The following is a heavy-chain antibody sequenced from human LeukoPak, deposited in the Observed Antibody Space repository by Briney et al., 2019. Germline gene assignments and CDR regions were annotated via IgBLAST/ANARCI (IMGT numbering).Heavy chain of an antibody. CDR1: GFTFSSYA. CDR2: ISYDGSNK. V-gene: IGHV3-30-3*01. D-gene: IGHD5-12*01. Sequence: GGSLRLSCAASGFTFSSYAMHWVRQAPGKGLEWVAVISYDGSNKYYADSVKGRFTISRDNSKNTLYLQMNSLRAEDTAVYYCAKDPRGYSGYGSQTNWFDPWGQGTLVTVSS. CDR3: AKDPRGYSGYGSQTNWFDP. J-gene: IGHJ5*02.